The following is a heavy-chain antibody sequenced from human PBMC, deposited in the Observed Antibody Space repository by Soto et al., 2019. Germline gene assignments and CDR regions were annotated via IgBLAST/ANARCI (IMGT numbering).Heavy chain of an antibody. J-gene: IGHJ4*02. CDR3: TTSLTGYSGSYLVEF. CDR2: IRSKANSYAT. D-gene: IGHD1-26*01. Sequence: EVQLVESGGGLVQPGGSLKLSCAASGFTFSGSAMHWVRQASGKGLEWVGRIRSKANSYATAYAASVKDRFTISRDDSKNTAYLQMNSLKTEDTAVYYCTTSLTGYSGSYLVEFWGQGTLVTVSS. V-gene: IGHV3-73*02. CDR1: GFTFSGSA.